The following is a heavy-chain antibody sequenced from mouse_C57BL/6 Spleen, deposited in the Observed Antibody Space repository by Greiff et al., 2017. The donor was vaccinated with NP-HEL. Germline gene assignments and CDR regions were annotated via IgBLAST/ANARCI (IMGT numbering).Heavy chain of an antibody. CDR1: GYTFTSYW. V-gene: IGHV1-64*01. CDR2: IHPNSGST. J-gene: IGHJ3*01. Sequence: VQLQQSGAELVKPGASVKLSCKASGYTFTSYWMHWVKQRPGQGLEWIGMIHPNSGSTNYNEKFKSKATLTVDKSSSTAYMQLSSLTSEDSAVYYCARGTTVVVESSFAYWGQGTLVTVSA. CDR3: ARGTTVVVESSFAY. D-gene: IGHD1-1*01.